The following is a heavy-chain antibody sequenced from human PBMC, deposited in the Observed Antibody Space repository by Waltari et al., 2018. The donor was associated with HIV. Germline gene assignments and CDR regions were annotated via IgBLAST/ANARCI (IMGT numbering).Heavy chain of an antibody. V-gene: IGHV3-33*01. CDR3: ARDPYYYDSSGYHGRFDY. Sequence: QVQLVESGGGAVQPGRSLRLSCAASGFTFSSYGMHWVRKAPCQGLEWVAVIWYDGSNKYYADSVKGRFTISRDNSKNTLYLQMNSLRAEDTAVYYCARDPYYYDSSGYHGRFDYWGQGTLVTVSS. D-gene: IGHD3-22*01. CDR1: GFTFSSYG. CDR2: IWYDGSNK. J-gene: IGHJ4*02.